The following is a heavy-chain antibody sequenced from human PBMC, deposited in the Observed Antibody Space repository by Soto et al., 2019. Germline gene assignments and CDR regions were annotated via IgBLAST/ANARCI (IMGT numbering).Heavy chain of an antibody. CDR3: ERGWIKSGFDI. J-gene: IGHJ3*02. Sequence: SQALSLTCAISWDSFAVNMSVFNLIRHSPSRGLEWLGRTYYRSKWYNDYAVSVKSRITINPDTSKNQFSLQLNSVTPEDTAVYYCERGWIKSGFDIRGQWKMVPVS. D-gene: IGHD2-2*03. CDR1: WDSFAVNMSV. V-gene: IGHV6-1*01. CDR2: TYYRSKWYN.